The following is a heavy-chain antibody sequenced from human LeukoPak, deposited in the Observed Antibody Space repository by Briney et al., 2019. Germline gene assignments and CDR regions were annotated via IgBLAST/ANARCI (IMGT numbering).Heavy chain of an antibody. CDR1: GFTFTSYD. CDR2: MNPNNGNT. D-gene: IGHD2-2*02. CDR3: VRDGEGAAISVNYWFDP. J-gene: IGHJ5*02. Sequence: ASVKVSCKASGFTFTSYDINWVRQASGQGLEWMGWMNPNNGNTGYAQKFQGRVTMTRDTSISTAYMELRGLRSEDTAVYYCVRDGEGAAISVNYWFDPWGQGTLVTVSS. V-gene: IGHV1-8*01.